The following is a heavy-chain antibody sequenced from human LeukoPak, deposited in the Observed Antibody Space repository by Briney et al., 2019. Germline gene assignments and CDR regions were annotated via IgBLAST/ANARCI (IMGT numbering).Heavy chain of an antibody. CDR1: GFTFSSYS. Sequence: GGSLRLSCAASGFTFSSYSMNWVRQAPGMGLEWVSSITSGSSNMYYADSVKGRFTISRDNAENSLYLQMHSLRAEDTAIYYCARELYGDYGFDSWGQGTLVTVSS. J-gene: IGHJ4*02. CDR3: ARELYGDYGFDS. CDR2: ITSGSSNM. D-gene: IGHD4-17*01. V-gene: IGHV3-21*01.